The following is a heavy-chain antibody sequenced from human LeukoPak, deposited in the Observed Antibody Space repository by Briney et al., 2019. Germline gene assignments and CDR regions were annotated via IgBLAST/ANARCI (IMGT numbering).Heavy chain of an antibody. CDR2: INPYNGNT. CDR1: GYTFTTYG. D-gene: IGHD3-22*01. CDR3: ARPYDTSGYYNYYFDY. Sequence: ASVKVSCKASGYTFTTYGISWVRQAPGQGLECMGWINPYNGNTNYAQKFQGRVTMTTDTSTSTAYMELRSLKSDDTAVYFCARPYDTSGYYNYYFDYWGQGTLVTVSS. V-gene: IGHV1-18*01. J-gene: IGHJ4*02.